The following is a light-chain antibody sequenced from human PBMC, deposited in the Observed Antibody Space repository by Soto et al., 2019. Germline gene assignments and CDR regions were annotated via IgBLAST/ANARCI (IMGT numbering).Light chain of an antibody. CDR2: GNT. CDR1: SSNIGAGYD. J-gene: IGLJ1*01. Sequence: QSVLTQPPSVSGAPGQRVTISCTGSSSNIGAGYDVHWYQQRPGTAPKLLIFGNTNRPSGVPDRFSGSKSGTSASLAITGLQAEDEGDYDCQSYDSTLSARYVFGTGTKVTVL. V-gene: IGLV1-40*01. CDR3: QSYDSTLSARYV.